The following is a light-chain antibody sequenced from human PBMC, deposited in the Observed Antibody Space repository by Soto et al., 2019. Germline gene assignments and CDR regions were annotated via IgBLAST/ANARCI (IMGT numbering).Light chain of an antibody. CDR2: DAS. CDR1: QSVSSY. Sequence: EIVLTQSPATLSLPPGEIATLSFSASQSVSSYLAWYQQKPGQAPRLLIYDASNRATGIPARFSGSGSGTDFTLTISSLEPEDFAVYYCQQRSYWPPITFGQGTRLEIK. J-gene: IGKJ5*01. CDR3: QQRSYWPPIT. V-gene: IGKV3-11*01.